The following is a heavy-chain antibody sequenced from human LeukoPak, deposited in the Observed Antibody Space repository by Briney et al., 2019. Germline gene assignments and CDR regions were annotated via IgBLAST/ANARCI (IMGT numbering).Heavy chain of an antibody. D-gene: IGHD2-2*01. CDR1: GGSFSGYY. Sequence: PSETLSLTCAVYGGSFSGYYWSLIRQPPGKGLEWIGEINHSGSTNYNPSLKSRVTISVDTSKDQFSLKLSSVTAADTAVYYCARPAAKDAFDIWGQGTMVTVSS. CDR3: ARPAAKDAFDI. V-gene: IGHV4-34*01. J-gene: IGHJ3*02. CDR2: INHSGST.